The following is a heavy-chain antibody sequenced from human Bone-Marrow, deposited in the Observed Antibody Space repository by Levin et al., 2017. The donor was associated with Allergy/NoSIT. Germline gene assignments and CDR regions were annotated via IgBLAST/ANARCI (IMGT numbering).Heavy chain of an antibody. Sequence: SCATSGFTFSSYSMNWVRQAPGKGLEWVSYINSSSGTIYYAYSLKGRFTISRDNAKKSLYLQMSSLRVEDTAVYYCVRGLPDYWGQGTLVTVSS. CDR2: INSSSGTI. CDR3: VRGLPDY. J-gene: IGHJ4*02. CDR1: GFTFSSYS. V-gene: IGHV3-48*01.